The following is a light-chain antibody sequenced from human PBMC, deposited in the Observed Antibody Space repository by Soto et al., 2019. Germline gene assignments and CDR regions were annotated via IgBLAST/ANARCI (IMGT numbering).Light chain of an antibody. Sequence: EIVLTQSPGTLSLSPGERATLSCRASQSVSSSYLAWYQQKPGQAPRLLIYGASSRATGIPDRFSGSGSGTDFTRPISRLEPEDFAVYYCQQYGSSPLTFGGGTKVEIK. CDR2: GAS. J-gene: IGKJ4*01. V-gene: IGKV3-20*01. CDR3: QQYGSSPLT. CDR1: QSVSSSY.